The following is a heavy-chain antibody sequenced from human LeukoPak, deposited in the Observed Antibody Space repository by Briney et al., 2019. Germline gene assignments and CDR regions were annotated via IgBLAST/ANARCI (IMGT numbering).Heavy chain of an antibody. D-gene: IGHD2-8*01. Sequence: SETLSLTCNVSGYSISSGYFWGWVRQPPGKGLEWIGSIYQRATVHYNPSLKSRVTISLDTSKNQFSLNLRSMKASDTAVYYCARVYCTNGVCYAPFEYWGQGTLVTVSS. CDR3: ARVYCTNGVCYAPFEY. J-gene: IGHJ4*02. V-gene: IGHV4-38-2*02. CDR2: IYQRATV. CDR1: GYSISSGYF.